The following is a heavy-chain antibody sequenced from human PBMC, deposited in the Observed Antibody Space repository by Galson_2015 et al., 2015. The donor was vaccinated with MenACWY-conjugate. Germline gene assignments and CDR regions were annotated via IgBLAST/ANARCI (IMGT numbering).Heavy chain of an antibody. CDR3: ARDNNWSFDS. CDR1: GFTFNNYW. J-gene: IGHJ4*02. D-gene: IGHD1-1*01. V-gene: IGHV3-74*01. CDR2: IKADGSFS. Sequence: SLRLSCAASGFTFNNYWMHWLRQPPGKGLEWISYIKADGSFSNYADSVKGRFTISTNNAKNMVYLQMDGLGDEDTAVYFCARDNNWSFDSWGQGTLVTVSS.